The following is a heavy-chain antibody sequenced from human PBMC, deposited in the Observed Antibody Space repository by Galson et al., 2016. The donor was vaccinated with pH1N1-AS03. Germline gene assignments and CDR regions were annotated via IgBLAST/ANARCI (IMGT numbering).Heavy chain of an antibody. D-gene: IGHD6-13*01. J-gene: IGHJ4*02. V-gene: IGHV3-30*02. Sequence: SLRLSCAASGFTFSTYAMHWVRQAPGKGLEWVAFIRYDGINKFYADSVKGRFTISRENSKNTLYLQMKSLRAEDKAVYYCANREKAATGQFDYWGQGTLVTVSS. CDR2: IRYDGINK. CDR1: GFTFSTYA. CDR3: ANREKAATGQFDY.